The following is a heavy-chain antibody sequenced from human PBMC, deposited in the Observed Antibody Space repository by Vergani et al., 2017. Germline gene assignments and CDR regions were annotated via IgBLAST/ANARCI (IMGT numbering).Heavy chain of an antibody. V-gene: IGHV7-4-1*02. D-gene: IGHD5-12*01. J-gene: IGHJ6*03. CDR2: INTNTGNP. Sequence: QVQLVQSGSELKKPGASVKVSCKASGYTFTSYAMNWVRQAPGQGLEWMGWINTNTGNPTSAQGFTGRVVFSLDTSVSTAYLQISSLKAEDTAVYYCASRRLPPASYYYYYMDVWGKGTTVTVSS. CDR1: GYTFTSYA. CDR3: ASRRLPPASYYYYYMDV.